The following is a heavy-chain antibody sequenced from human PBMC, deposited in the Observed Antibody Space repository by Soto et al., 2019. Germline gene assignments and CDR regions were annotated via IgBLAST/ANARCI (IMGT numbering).Heavy chain of an antibody. CDR2: IYYSGST. CDR3: ARDRRDSSGWYYFDY. CDR1: GGSISSYS. J-gene: IGHJ4*02. Sequence: SETLSLTCNVSGGSISSYSWSWIRQSPGKGLEWIGNIYYSGSTNYNPPLKSRVTMSVDTSKNQFSLKLTSLTAADTALYYCARDRRDSSGWYYFDYWGQGTLVTVSS. V-gene: IGHV4-59*01. D-gene: IGHD6-19*01.